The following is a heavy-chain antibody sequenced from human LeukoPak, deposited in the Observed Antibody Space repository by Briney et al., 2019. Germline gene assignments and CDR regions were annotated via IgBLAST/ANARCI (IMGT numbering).Heavy chain of an antibody. CDR3: AKRAYCRTVTCYKKEHYFDY. J-gene: IGHJ4*02. Sequence: GGSLRLSCAASGFPFSSYAMSGVRQAPGKGLEWIATIGDGSHYPDFVIGRFTISRDNSKNTLDLHVNSLRDEYTAVYFCAKRAYCRTVTCYKKEHYFDYWGQGTLVTVSS. CDR2: ATIGDGS. D-gene: IGHD2-21*01. V-gene: IGHV3-23*01. CDR1: GFPFSSYA.